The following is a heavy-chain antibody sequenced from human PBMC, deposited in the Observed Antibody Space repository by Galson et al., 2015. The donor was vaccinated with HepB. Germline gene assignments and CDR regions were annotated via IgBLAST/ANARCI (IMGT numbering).Heavy chain of an antibody. CDR1: GYIFTNYY. V-gene: IGHV1-18*01. D-gene: IGHD3-10*01. Sequence: SVKVSCKASGYIFTNYYIGWVRQAPGQGLEWMGWISANNGDTKYAQNIQGRVTMTTDTSTSTVYMELRSLRSDDTAVYYCARDVFSMVRGLITYFDPWGQGTLVTVSS. CDR3: ARDVFSMVRGLITYFDP. J-gene: IGHJ5*02. CDR2: ISANNGDT.